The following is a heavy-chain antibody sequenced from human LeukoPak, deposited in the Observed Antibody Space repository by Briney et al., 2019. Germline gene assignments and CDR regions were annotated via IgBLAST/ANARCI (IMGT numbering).Heavy chain of an antibody. CDR2: ISSSGSTI. J-gene: IGHJ4*02. V-gene: IGHV3-48*03. CDR3: ARGGNYYYGSGSYEIDY. Sequence: GGSLRLSCAASGFTFSSYEMNWVRQAPGKGLEWVSYISSSGSTIYYADSVKGRFTISRDNAKNSLYLQMNSLRAEDTAVYYCARGGNYYYGSGSYEIDYWGQGTLVTVSS. D-gene: IGHD3-10*01. CDR1: GFTFSSYE.